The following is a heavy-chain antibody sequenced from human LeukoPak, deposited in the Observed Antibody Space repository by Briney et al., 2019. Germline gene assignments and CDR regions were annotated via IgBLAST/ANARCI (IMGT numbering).Heavy chain of an antibody. CDR2: IIPMVGTL. CDR1: GGAFSSYA. D-gene: IGHD1-26*01. Sequence: GASVKVSCKASGGAFSSYAFNWVRQAPGQGLEWMGRIIPMVGTLNYAQKFQGRVTITADKSTSTAYMEMSSLRSEDTAVYYCARDQKVGATPYFGMDVWGQGTTVTVSS. V-gene: IGHV1-69*04. J-gene: IGHJ6*02. CDR3: ARDQKVGATPYFGMDV.